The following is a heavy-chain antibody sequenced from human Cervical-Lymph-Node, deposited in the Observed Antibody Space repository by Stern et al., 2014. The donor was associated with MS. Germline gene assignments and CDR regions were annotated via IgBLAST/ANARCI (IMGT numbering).Heavy chain of an antibody. J-gene: IGHJ2*01. Sequence: EMQLVASGGGLVQPGGSLRLSCAASGFTFSSYAMHWVRQAPGKGLEYVSVIRSNGGSTYYANSVKGRFTISRDNSKNTLYLHMGSLRVEDMAVYYCARGVTYCGGDCYGWYFDLWGRGTLVTVSS. D-gene: IGHD2-21*02. CDR1: GFTFSSYA. CDR3: ARGVTYCGGDCYGWYFDL. CDR2: IRSNGGST. V-gene: IGHV3-64*01.